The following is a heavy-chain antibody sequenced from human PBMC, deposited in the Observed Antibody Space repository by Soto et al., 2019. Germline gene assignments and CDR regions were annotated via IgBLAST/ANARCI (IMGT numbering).Heavy chain of an antibody. D-gene: IGHD3-16*02. CDR2: ISGSGGST. Sequence: SGGSLRLSCAASGFTFGSYALSWVRQAPGKGLEWVSAISGSGGSTYYADSVKGRFTISRDNSKNTLYLQMNSLRAEDTAVYYCAKAGEGYDYIWGSYRYTRRGYYFDYWGQGTLVTVSS. CDR1: GFTFGSYA. V-gene: IGHV3-23*01. J-gene: IGHJ4*02. CDR3: AKAGEGYDYIWGSYRYTRRGYYFDY.